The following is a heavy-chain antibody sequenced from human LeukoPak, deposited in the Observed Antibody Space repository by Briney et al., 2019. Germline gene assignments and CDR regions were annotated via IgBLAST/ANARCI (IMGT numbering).Heavy chain of an antibody. J-gene: IGHJ4*02. D-gene: IGHD3-22*01. V-gene: IGHV3-33*01. CDR1: GFTFSSYG. CDR3: ARDPYDSSWGLCYFDY. Sequence: HPGRSLRLSCAASGFTFSSYGMHWVRQAPGKGLEWVAVIWYDGSNKYYADSVKGRFTISRDNSKNTLYLQMNSLRAEDTAVYYCARDPYDSSWGLCYFDYWGQGNLVTVSS. CDR2: IWYDGSNK.